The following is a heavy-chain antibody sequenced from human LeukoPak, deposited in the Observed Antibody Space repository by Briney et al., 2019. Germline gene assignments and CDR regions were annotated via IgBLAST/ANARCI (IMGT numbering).Heavy chain of an antibody. CDR2: MNPDGSHK. V-gene: IGHV3-7*01. D-gene: IGHD1-26*01. Sequence: GGSLRLSCAASGFTFTNHWMTWVRQAPGKGLEWVANMNPDGSHKYYVDFVEGRFTISRDNAKESLFLQMNNLRAEDTAVYYCARGRWELPYWGQGTLVTVSS. CDR1: GFTFTNHW. CDR3: ARGRWELPY. J-gene: IGHJ4*02.